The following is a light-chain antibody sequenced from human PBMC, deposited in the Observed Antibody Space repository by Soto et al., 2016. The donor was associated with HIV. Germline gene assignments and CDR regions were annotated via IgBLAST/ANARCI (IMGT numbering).Light chain of an antibody. CDR3: QQYSSYWT. J-gene: IGKJ1*01. CDR2: KAS. V-gene: IGKV1-5*03. Sequence: DIQLTQSPSFLSASVGDRVTITCRASQGISGYLAWYQQKPRKAPKLLIYKASTLGSGVPSRFSGSGSGTEFTLTINSLQADDFATYYCQQYSSYWTFGQGTKVEIK. CDR1: QGISGY.